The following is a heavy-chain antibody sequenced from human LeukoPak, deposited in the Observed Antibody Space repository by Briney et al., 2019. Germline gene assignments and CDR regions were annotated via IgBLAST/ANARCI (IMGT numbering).Heavy chain of an antibody. V-gene: IGHV3-30-3*01. Sequence: GGSLRLSCAASGFTFSSYWMSWVRQAPGKGLEWVAVISYDGSNKYYADSVKGRFTISRDNSKNTLYLQMNSLRAEDTAVYYCARDFSPGYSSSWTDRYDYWGQGTLVTVSS. CDR3: ARDFSPGYSSSWTDRYDY. D-gene: IGHD6-13*01. J-gene: IGHJ4*02. CDR2: ISYDGSNK. CDR1: GFTFSSYW.